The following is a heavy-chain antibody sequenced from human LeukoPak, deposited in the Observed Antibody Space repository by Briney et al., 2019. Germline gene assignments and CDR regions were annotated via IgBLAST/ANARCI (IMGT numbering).Heavy chain of an antibody. V-gene: IGHV3-23*01. CDR2: LGRSGEYK. D-gene: IGHD2-2*01. CDR3: VKDRPCETCMPMDA. Sequence: GGSLRLSCAASGFRFTDYSMSWVRQAPGKGWGGAAGLGRSGEYKYYADSVKGRFTISRDDSKDTVSLQMNSLRAEDSAIYFCVKDRPCETCMPMDAWGQGTTVTVSS. J-gene: IGHJ6*02. CDR1: GFRFTDYS.